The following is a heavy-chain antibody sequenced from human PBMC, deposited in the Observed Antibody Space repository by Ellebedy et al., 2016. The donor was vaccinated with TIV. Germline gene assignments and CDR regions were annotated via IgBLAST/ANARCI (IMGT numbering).Heavy chain of an antibody. CDR2: IRYDGFNK. Sequence: GESLKISCAASGFSFSTYGMHWVRQVPGQGLEWVAVIRYDGFNKDYADSVKGRFTISRDNSKNTLYLQVKSLRTEDTAMYYCARPPRYDFWRGDRLYYFDYWGQGTLVTVSS. D-gene: IGHD3/OR15-3a*01. J-gene: IGHJ4*02. V-gene: IGHV3-30*02. CDR1: GFSFSTYG. CDR3: ARPPRYDFWRGDRLYYFDY.